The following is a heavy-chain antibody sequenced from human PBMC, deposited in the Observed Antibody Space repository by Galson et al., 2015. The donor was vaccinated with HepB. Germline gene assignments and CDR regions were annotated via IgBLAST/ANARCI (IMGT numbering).Heavy chain of an antibody. CDR3: ARSDGSGSYYVVDP. J-gene: IGHJ5*02. V-gene: IGHV2-70*04. CDR2: IDWDDDK. Sequence: PALVKPTQTLTLTCTFSGFSLSTSGMRVSWIRQPPGKALEWLARIDWDDDKYYSTSLKTRLTISKDTSKNQVVLTMTNMDPVDTATYYCARSDGSGSYYVVDPWGQGTLVTVSS. CDR1: GFSLSTSGMR. D-gene: IGHD3-10*01.